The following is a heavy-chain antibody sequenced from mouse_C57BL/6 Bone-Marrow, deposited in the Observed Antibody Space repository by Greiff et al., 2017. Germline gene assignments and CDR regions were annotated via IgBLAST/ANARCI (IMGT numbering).Heavy chain of an antibody. D-gene: IGHD1-1*01. Sequence: VQLQQSGAELVRPGASVKLSCTASGFNIKDDYMHWVKQRPEQGLEWIGWIDPEIGDTEYASKFQGKATITADTSSNTAYLQLSSLTSEDTAVYYCTTYYYGSSFFDYWGQGTTLTVSS. V-gene: IGHV14-4*01. CDR3: TTYYYGSSFFDY. CDR2: IDPEIGDT. J-gene: IGHJ2*01. CDR1: GFNIKDDY.